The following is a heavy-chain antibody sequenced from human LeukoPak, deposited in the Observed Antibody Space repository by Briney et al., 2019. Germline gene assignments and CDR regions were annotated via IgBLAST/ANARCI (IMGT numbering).Heavy chain of an antibody. CDR1: GGTFSSYA. CDR3: ARENGDYGEGFLDY. D-gene: IGHD4-17*01. Sequence: SVTVSCKASGGTFSSYAISWVRQAPGQGLEWMGGIIPIFGTANYAQKFQGRVTITADESTSTASMELSSLRSEDTAVYYCARENGDYGEGFLDYWGQGTLVTVSS. J-gene: IGHJ4*02. CDR2: IIPIFGTA. V-gene: IGHV1-69*13.